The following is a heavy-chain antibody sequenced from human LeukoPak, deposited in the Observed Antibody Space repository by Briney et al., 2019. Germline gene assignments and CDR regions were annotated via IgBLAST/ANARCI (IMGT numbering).Heavy chain of an antibody. V-gene: IGHV4-39*02. CDR1: GGSIRSSSYY. CDR2: IYYSGST. CDR3: ARDLSDCSSTSCYDLNWFDP. J-gene: IGHJ5*02. D-gene: IGHD2-2*01. Sequence: SETLSLTCTVSGGSIRSSSYYWGWIRQPPGKGLEWIGTIYYSGSTYYKPSLKSRITISVDTSKNQFSLKLSSVTAADTAVYYCARDLSDCSSTSCYDLNWFDPWGQGTLVTVSS.